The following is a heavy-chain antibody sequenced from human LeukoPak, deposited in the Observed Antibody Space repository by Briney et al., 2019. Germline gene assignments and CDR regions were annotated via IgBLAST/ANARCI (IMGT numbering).Heavy chain of an antibody. Sequence: ASVKVSCKVSGYTLTELSMHWVRQAPGKGLEWMGGIDPEDGETIYAQKFQGRVTMTEDTSTDTAYMELSSLRPEDTAVYYCATTPAAPWSSNWFDPWGQGTLVTVSS. D-gene: IGHD2-2*01. CDR2: IDPEDGET. J-gene: IGHJ5*02. V-gene: IGHV1-24*01. CDR3: ATTPAAPWSSNWFDP. CDR1: GYTLTELS.